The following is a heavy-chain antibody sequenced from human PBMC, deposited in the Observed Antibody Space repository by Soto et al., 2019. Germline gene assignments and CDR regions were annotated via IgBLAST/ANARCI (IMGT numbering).Heavy chain of an antibody. J-gene: IGHJ3*02. CDR3: AREQVVGYDAFDI. CDR1: GFTFSSYW. CDR2: IKQDGSEK. D-gene: IGHD2-15*01. V-gene: IGHV3-7*01. Sequence: EVQLVESGGGLVQPGGSLRLSCAASGFTFSSYWMSWVRQAPGKGLEWVANIKQDGSEKYYVDSEKGRFTISRDNAKNSLYLQMNSLRAEDTAVYYCAREQVVGYDAFDIWGQGTMVTVSS.